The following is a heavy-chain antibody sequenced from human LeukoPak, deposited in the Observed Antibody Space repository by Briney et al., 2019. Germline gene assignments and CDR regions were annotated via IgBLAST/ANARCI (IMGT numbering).Heavy chain of an antibody. V-gene: IGHV4-31*03. CDR1: GGSISSGGYY. J-gene: IGHJ5*02. D-gene: IGHD3-9*01. CDR3: ARGYDILTETGWFDP. CDR2: IYYSGST. Sequence: SQTLSLTCTVSGGSISSGGYYWSWIRQHPGKGLEWIGYIYYSGSTYYNPSLKSRVTISVDTSKNPFSLKLSSVTAADTAVYYCARGYDILTETGWFDPWGQGTLVTVSS.